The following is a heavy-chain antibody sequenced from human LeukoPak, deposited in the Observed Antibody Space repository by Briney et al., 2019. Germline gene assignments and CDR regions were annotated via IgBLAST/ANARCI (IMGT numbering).Heavy chain of an antibody. CDR1: GFTFSSYA. CDR3: AGRNTAMALDY. D-gene: IGHD5-18*01. CDR2: ISSSGSNT. Sequence: GGSLRLSCAASGFTFSSYAMNWVRQAPGKGLEWVSTISSSGSNTYYADSVKGRFTISRDNSKNTLYLQMNSLRAEDTAVYSCAGRNTAMALDYWGQGILVTVSS. J-gene: IGHJ4*02. V-gene: IGHV3-23*01.